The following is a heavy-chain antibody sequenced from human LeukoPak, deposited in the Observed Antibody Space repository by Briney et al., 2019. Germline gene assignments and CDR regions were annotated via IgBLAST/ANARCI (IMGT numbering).Heavy chain of an antibody. J-gene: IGHJ5*02. V-gene: IGHV4-39*07. CDR1: GGSISSYY. D-gene: IGHD7-27*01. CDR2: IFYSGGT. CDR3: AKEVLGP. Sequence: PSETLSLTCTVSGGSISSYYWSWIRQPPGKGLEWIGSIFYSGGTYYNPSLKSRVTISVDTSKNQLSLKLRSVTAADTAVYYCAKEVLGPWGQGTLVTVSS.